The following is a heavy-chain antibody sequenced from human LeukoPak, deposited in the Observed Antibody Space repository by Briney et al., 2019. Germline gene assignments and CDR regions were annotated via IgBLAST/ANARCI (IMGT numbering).Heavy chain of an antibody. CDR3: AKDSRSSSSNPDY. Sequence: PGGSLRLSCVASGFAFSDYAMTWVRQVPGKGLEWISAISGTGSNTYYADSVEGRFSISRDSSQNTLYLRMNSLRPDDSAIYYCAKDSRSSSSNPDYWGQGTLVTVSS. V-gene: IGHV3-23*01. CDR2: ISGTGSNT. CDR1: GFAFSDYA. D-gene: IGHD2-2*01. J-gene: IGHJ4*02.